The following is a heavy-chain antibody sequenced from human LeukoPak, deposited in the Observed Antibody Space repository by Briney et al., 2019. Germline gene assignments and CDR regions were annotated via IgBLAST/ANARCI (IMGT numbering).Heavy chain of an antibody. V-gene: IGHV4-34*01. CDR2: INHSGST. Sequence: SETLSLTCAVYGGSFSGYYWSWIRQPPGKGLEWIGEINHSGSTNYNPSLKSRVTISVDTSKNQFSLKLSSVTAADTAVYYCARRLAAAGAFGYWGQGTLVTVSS. D-gene: IGHD6-13*01. CDR3: ARRLAAAGAFGY. J-gene: IGHJ4*02. CDR1: GGSFSGYY.